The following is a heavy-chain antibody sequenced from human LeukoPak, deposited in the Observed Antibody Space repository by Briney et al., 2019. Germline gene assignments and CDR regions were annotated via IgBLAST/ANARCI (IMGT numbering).Heavy chain of an antibody. J-gene: IGHJ5*02. Sequence: SETLSLTCTVSGASISSYYWSWIRQPAGKGFECIGRIYTDGKTNYTPSLQRRITMSVDTSRNPLSLKLPSVTAADTAVYYCATDPLTGPGWFDPWGQGTLVTVSS. V-gene: IGHV4-4*07. CDR1: GASISSYY. CDR2: IYTDGKT. CDR3: ATDPLTGPGWFDP. D-gene: IGHD1-14*01.